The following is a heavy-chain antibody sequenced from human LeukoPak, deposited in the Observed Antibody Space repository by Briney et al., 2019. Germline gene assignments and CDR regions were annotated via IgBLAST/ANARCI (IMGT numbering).Heavy chain of an antibody. CDR1: GYTFTSYY. CDR2: INPSGGTT. CDR3: AGDSGERGSGSYLIAY. D-gene: IGHD3-10*01. V-gene: IGHV1-46*01. J-gene: IGHJ4*02. Sequence: GASVKVSCKASGYTFTSYYMHWVRQAPGQGLEWMGMINPSGGTTSYAQKFQGRVTMTRDMSTSTVYMELSSLTSEDTAVYYCAGDSGERGSGSYLIAYWGQGTLVTVSS.